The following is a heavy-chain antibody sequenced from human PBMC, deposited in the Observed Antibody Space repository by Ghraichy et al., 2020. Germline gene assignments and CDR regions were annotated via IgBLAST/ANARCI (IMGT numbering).Heavy chain of an antibody. D-gene: IGHD3-10*01. CDR3: ANAGSYYKNPSNAFDI. J-gene: IGHJ3*02. Sequence: GGSLRLSCAASGFTFSSYGMHWVRQAPGKGLEWVAFIWYDGSNKYYADSVKGRFTISRDNSKNTLYLQMNSLRAEDTAVYYCANAGSYYKNPSNAFDIWGQGTMVTVSS. CDR1: GFTFSSYG. V-gene: IGHV3-30*02. CDR2: IWYDGSNK.